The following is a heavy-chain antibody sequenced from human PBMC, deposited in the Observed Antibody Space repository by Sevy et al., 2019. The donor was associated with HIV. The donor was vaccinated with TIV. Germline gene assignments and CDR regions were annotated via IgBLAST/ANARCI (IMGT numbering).Heavy chain of an antibody. CDR2: IWYDGSNK. CDR1: GFTFSSYG. J-gene: IGHJ3*02. Sequence: GGSLRLSCAASGFTFSSYGMHWVRQAPGEGLEWVAVIWYDGSNKYYADSVKGRFTISRDNSKNTLYLQMNSLRAEDTAVYYCVRDYGGNDYYDSSGYFSAFDIWGQGTMVTVSS. V-gene: IGHV3-33*01. CDR3: VRDYGGNDYYDSSGYFSAFDI. D-gene: IGHD3-22*01.